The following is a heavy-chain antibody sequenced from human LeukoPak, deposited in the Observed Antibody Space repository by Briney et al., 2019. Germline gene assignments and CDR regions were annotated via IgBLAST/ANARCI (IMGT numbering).Heavy chain of an antibody. CDR1: GFTSSGSA. CDR2: IRTKTNNYAT. D-gene: IGHD1-26*01. CDR3: TGRDDYGDY. Sequence: GGSLRLSCAASGFTSSGSAMHWVRQASGKGLEWVGRIRTKTNNYATAYIASVRGRFTISRDDSKNTAYLQMNSLKTEDTAVYYCTGRDDYGDYWGQGILVTVSS. V-gene: IGHV3-73*01. J-gene: IGHJ4*02.